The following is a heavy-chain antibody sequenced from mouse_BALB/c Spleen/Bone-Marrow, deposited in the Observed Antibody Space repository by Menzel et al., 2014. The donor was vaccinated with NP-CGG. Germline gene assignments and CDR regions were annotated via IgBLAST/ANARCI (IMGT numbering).Heavy chain of an antibody. CDR3: ASYNYGYYFDY. CDR2: IDPANGNV. CDR1: GFNIKDIY. Sequence: VQLQQPGAELVKPGASAKLSCTASGFNIKDIYMHWVKQRPEQGLEWIGRIDPANGNVKYDPKFQGKATITADTSSNTAYLQLSRLTSEDTAVYYCASYNYGYYFDYWGQGTTLTVSS. J-gene: IGHJ2*01. D-gene: IGHD2-12*01. V-gene: IGHV14-3*02.